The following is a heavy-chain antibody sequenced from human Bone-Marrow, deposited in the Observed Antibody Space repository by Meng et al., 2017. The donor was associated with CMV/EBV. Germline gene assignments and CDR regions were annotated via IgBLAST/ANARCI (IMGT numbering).Heavy chain of an antibody. J-gene: IGHJ6*02. D-gene: IGHD5-12*01. CDR2: ISNSGSNI. Sequence: GESLKISCAASGFTFSDYYMRWIRQAPGKGLEWVSYISNSGSNIYYADSVKGRFTISRDNAKNSLYLQMNSLRAEDTAVYYCARAYDPGPYYYGMDVWGQGTTVTVSS. CDR3: ARAYDPGPYYYGMDV. CDR1: GFTFSDYY. V-gene: IGHV3-11*04.